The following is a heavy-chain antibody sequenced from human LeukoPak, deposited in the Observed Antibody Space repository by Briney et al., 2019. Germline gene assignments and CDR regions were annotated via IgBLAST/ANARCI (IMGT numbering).Heavy chain of an antibody. J-gene: IGHJ4*02. V-gene: IGHV3-48*03. Sequence: GRSLRLSCAASGFTFSSYAMYWVRQAPGKGLEWVSYISSSGSTIRYADSVKGRFTISRDNAKNSLYLQMNSLRAEDTAVYYCARVRDSSGYYRGYFDYWGQGTLVTVSS. D-gene: IGHD3-22*01. CDR1: GFTFSSYA. CDR2: ISSSGSTI. CDR3: ARVRDSSGYYRGYFDY.